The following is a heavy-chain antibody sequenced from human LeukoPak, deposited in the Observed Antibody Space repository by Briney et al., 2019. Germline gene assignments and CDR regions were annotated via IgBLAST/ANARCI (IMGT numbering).Heavy chain of an antibody. CDR2: INPSGGST. CDR3: ARGPGGEPDY. J-gene: IGHJ4*02. Sequence: ASVKVSCKASGYTLTSYYIHWVRQAPGQGLEWMGFINPSGGSTSYAQKFQGRVTMTRDTSTSTVYMELSSLRSEDTAIYYCARGPGGEPDYWGQGTPVTVSS. CDR1: GYTLTSYY. D-gene: IGHD2-21*01. V-gene: IGHV1-46*01.